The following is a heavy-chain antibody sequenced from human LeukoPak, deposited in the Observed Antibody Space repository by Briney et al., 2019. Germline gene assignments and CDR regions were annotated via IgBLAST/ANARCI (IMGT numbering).Heavy chain of an antibody. V-gene: IGHV3-21*01. CDR1: GFTFSSYS. J-gene: IGHJ5*02. D-gene: IGHD2-2*01. Sequence: NPGGSLRLSCAASGFTFSSYSMNWVRQAPGKGLEWVSGISGSSSDIYDAELAKGRFTISRDNAKNSLYLQMNSLRAEDTAIYYCAGLPGLAVVPAAPVGFDPWGQGTLVTVSS. CDR2: ISGSSSDI. CDR3: AGLPGLAVVPAAPVGFDP.